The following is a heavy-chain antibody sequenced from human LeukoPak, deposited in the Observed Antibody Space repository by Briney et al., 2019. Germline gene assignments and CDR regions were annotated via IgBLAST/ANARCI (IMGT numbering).Heavy chain of an antibody. J-gene: IGHJ4*02. Sequence: PWGALRLSCEGSGFTFSDHHMDWVRQAPGMGLEWVGRGPARNKPNSCSTQYATSVRGRFTISRHDSTNSLYLQISSLTTEDTAMYYCTRVLTTDRGSYTSEFWGQGVLVTVSS. D-gene: IGHD2-2*02. CDR1: GFTFSDHH. CDR2: ARNKPNSCST. CDR3: TRVLTTDRGSYTSEF. V-gene: IGHV3-72*01.